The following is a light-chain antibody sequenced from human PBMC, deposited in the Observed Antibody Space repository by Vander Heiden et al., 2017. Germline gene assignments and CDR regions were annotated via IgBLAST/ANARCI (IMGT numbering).Light chain of an antibody. CDR3: QQYKNGPPDYT. Sequence: DIVMTQFPATLSVSPGERATLSCRASQSVSSNLAWYQQKPGQAPRLLIYGASTRATGIPGRFSGSGSGTEFTLTISSLQSEDFAVYYCQQYKNGPPDYTFGQGTKVEIK. CDR2: GAS. CDR1: QSVSSN. V-gene: IGKV3-15*01. J-gene: IGKJ2*01.